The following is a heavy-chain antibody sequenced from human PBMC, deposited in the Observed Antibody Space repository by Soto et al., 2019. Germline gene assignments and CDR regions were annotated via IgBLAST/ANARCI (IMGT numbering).Heavy chain of an antibody. CDR2: MNPNSGNT. Sequence: ASVKVSCKASGYTFTSYDINWVRQATGQGLEWMGWMNPNSGNTGYAQKFQGRVTMTRNTSISTAYMELSSLRSEDTAVYYCARVFMFTMVRGARKRTSDFDYWGQGTLVTVSS. V-gene: IGHV1-8*01. CDR3: ARVFMFTMVRGARKRTSDFDY. J-gene: IGHJ4*02. CDR1: GYTFTSYD. D-gene: IGHD3-10*01.